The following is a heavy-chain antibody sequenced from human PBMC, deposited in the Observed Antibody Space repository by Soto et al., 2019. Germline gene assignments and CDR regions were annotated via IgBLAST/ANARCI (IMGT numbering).Heavy chain of an antibody. D-gene: IGHD6-13*01. CDR1: EGTFNSYA. V-gene: IGHV1-69*01. CDR2: IIPYYNTL. Sequence: QAQVVQSGAEVRKPGSSVKLSCKASEGTFNSYAIAWVRQAPGQGLEWMGGIIPYYNTLNYAQKCQDRVTITADDFTKTVSIELSSLRFDDTAVYFFASGASRWYPYFFDSWAQGTQVTVYS. CDR3: ASGASRWYPYFFDS. J-gene: IGHJ4*02.